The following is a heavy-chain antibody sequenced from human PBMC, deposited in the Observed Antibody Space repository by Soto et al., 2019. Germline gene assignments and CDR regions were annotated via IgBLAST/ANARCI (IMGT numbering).Heavy chain of an antibody. J-gene: IGHJ4*02. CDR3: ARGYDYGRGYFDY. D-gene: IGHD4-17*01. Sequence: QVQLQESGPRLVKPSEILSLTCTVSGGSISTYSWNWIRQPPGKGLEWIGFIDNSRSTNYNRSLRSRLTMSVATSENQFSLTLSSVTAADTAVYYCARGYDYGRGYFDYWGQGILVTVSS. CDR2: IDNSRST. CDR1: GGSISTYS. V-gene: IGHV4-59*01.